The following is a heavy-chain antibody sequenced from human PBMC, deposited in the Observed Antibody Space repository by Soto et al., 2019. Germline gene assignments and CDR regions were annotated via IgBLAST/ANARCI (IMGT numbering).Heavy chain of an antibody. CDR2: TIPIFGTK. D-gene: IGHD4-4*01. Sequence: SVNVSCNPSVDTLSRYTMSWVRQAPGQGLEWMGGTIPIFGTKTYAHKFQGRVTITADESTSTVYMELSSLRGEDTAVYYCARGALTTLAYYYGMDVWGQGTTVTVS. V-gene: IGHV1-69*13. CDR3: ARGALTTLAYYYGMDV. CDR1: VDTLSRYT. J-gene: IGHJ6*02.